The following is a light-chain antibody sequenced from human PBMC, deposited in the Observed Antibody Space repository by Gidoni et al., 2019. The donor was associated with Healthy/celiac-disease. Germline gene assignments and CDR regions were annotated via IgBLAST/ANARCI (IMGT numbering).Light chain of an antibody. CDR2: DAS. CDR3: QQRSNGPLT. J-gene: IGKJ4*01. Sequence: DIVFTQSPATLSLSPGERATLSCRASQSVSSYLAWYQQKPGKATRLLIYDASNRATGIQARFSGSGSGTDFTLTISSLEPEDFAVYYCQQRSNGPLTFGGGTKVEIK. V-gene: IGKV3-11*01. CDR1: QSVSSY.